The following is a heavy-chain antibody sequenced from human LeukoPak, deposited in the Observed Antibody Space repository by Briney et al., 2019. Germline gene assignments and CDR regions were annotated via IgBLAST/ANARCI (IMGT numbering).Heavy chain of an antibody. J-gene: IGHJ4*02. D-gene: IGHD2-8*01. CDR3: ARGVYLGNGYYFDY. CDR1: GGSISSGSYY. V-gene: IGHV4-61*02. Sequence: PSETLSLTCTVSGGSISSGSYYWSWIRQPAGKGLEWIGRIYTSGSTNYNSSLKSRVTMSVDTSGNQFSVKLNSVIAADTAMYYCARGVYLGNGYYFDYWGQGTLVTVSS. CDR2: IYTSGST.